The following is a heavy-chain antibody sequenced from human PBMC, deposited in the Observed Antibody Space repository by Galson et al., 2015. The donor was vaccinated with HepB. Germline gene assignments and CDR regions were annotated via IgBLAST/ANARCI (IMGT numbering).Heavy chain of an antibody. J-gene: IGHJ5*02. D-gene: IGHD6-19*01. CDR1: GYTFTGSY. CDR2: INPNSGGT. Sequence: SVKVSCKASGYTFTGSYIHWVRQAPGQGLEWMGWINPNSGGTNYAQKFQGRVTMTRDTSITTAYMELSRLSSDDTAVYYCARGLSVVSGPSGWYGGWFDPWGQGTLVTVSS. CDR3: ARGLSVVSGPSGWYGGWFDP. V-gene: IGHV1-2*02.